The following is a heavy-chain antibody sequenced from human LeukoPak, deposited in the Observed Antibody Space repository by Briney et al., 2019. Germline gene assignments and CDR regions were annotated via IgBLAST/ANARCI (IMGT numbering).Heavy chain of an antibody. CDR1: GFTISDYG. CDR3: FSLWFGY. CDR2: IKQDGSEK. D-gene: IGHD3-10*01. Sequence: GGSLRLSCAASGFTISDYGMNWVRQAPGKGLEWVANIKQDGSEKYYVDSVKGRFTISRDNAKNSLYLQMNSLRAEDTAVYYCFSLWFGYWGQGTLVTVSS. J-gene: IGHJ4*02. V-gene: IGHV3-7*03.